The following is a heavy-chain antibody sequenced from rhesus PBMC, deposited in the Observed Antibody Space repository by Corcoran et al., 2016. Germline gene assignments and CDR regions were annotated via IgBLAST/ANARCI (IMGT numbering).Heavy chain of an antibody. J-gene: IGHJ4*01. V-gene: IGHV3S16*01. D-gene: IGHD6-31*01. CDR3: TRDPPPYSSGWYLFDY. CDR1: GFNFSDYY. CDR2: ISSASSYI. Sequence: EVQLVESGGGLVQPGGSLRLSCAASGFNFSDYYMSWVRQAPGKGLEWVSSISSASSYIYYADSVKGRFTISRDNAKNSLSLQMNSLKTEDTAVYYCTRDPPPYSSGWYLFDYWGQGVLVTVSS.